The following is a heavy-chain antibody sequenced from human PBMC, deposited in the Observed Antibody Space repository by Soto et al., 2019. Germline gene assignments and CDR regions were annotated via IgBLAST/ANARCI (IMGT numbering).Heavy chain of an antibody. V-gene: IGHV3-48*02. Sequence: EVQLVESGGGLVQPGESLRLSCTASGITFSSYSMNWVRQAPGKGLEWLSYISSSKTTYADSVKGRFTISRDNAKNSVYLQMNSLRDEDTSVYYCVGDQDVHPPMVHCNYWGRGTRVTVSS. CDR2: ISSSKTT. D-gene: IGHD3-10*01. CDR3: VGDQDVHPPMVHCNY. J-gene: IGHJ4*02. CDR1: GITFSSYS.